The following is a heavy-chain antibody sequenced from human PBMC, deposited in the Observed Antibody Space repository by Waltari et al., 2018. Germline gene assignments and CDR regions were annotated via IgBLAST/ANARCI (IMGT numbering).Heavy chain of an antibody. CDR2: TNPNKGNT. V-gene: IGHV1-8*01. CDR1: GYTFHSYD. J-gene: IGHJ4*02. CDR3: ARKYSSGWFDY. D-gene: IGHD6-19*01. Sequence: QVQLVQSGAEVRKPGASVKTSCKASGYTFHSYDINRVRQATGQGLEWMGWTNPNKGNTGYAQKFQGRVTMTRNTSISTAYMELSSLRSEDTAVYYCARKYSSGWFDYWGQGTLVTVSS.